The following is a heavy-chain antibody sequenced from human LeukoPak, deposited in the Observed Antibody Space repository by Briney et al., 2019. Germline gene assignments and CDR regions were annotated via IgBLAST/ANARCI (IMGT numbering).Heavy chain of an antibody. CDR1: GYTFTSYG. D-gene: IGHD2-2*02. J-gene: IGHJ4*02. V-gene: IGHV1-18*01. Sequence: ASVKVSCKASGYTFTSYGISWVRQAPGQGLEWMGWISAYNGNTNYAQKLQGRVTMTTDTSTSTAYMELRSLRSDDTAVYYCARVVVPAAIYPGEGLDYWGQGTLVTVSS. CDR3: ARVVVPAAIYPGEGLDY. CDR2: ISAYNGNT.